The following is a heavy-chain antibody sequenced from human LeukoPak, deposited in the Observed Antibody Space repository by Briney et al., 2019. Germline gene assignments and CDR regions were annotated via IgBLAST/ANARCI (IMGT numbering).Heavy chain of an antibody. D-gene: IGHD2-2*01. V-gene: IGHV3-11*01. J-gene: IGHJ4*02. CDR3: GREDCSSTSCYNSGARDY. CDR2: ISSSGSTT. Sequence: PGGSLRLSCVTSGFTFSDYYMSWIRQAPGKGLEWLSYISSSGSTTYYADSVKGRFTISRDNANNSLYMQMHSLRAEDTAVYDCGREDCSSTSCYNSGARDYWGQGTLVTVSS. CDR1: GFTFSDYY.